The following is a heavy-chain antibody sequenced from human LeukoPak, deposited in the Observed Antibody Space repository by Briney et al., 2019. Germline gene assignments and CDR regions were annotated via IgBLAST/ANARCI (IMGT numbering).Heavy chain of an antibody. Sequence: GGSPRLSCAASGFSLSSYAMSWVRQAPGKGLDWVSVISGSGGSTIYAASVTGRLTMSRDNSQCTLYLQMNSLRVEDTAVYDCAKASEVGRGYFDYWGQGTLVTVSS. D-gene: IGHD1-26*01. V-gene: IGHV3-23*01. J-gene: IGHJ4*02. CDR2: ISGSGGST. CDR1: GFSLSSYA. CDR3: AKASEVGRGYFDY.